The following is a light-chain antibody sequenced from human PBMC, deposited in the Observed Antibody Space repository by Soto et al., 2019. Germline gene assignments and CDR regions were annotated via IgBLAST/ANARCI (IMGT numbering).Light chain of an antibody. V-gene: IGLV3-1*01. Sequence: SYELTQPPSVSVSPGQTASITCSGAKLGDKYACWYQQKPGQSPVLVIYQDSKRPSGIPERFSGSNSGNTATLTISGTQAMDEADYYCQAWDSSTAYYVFGTGTKVTVL. CDR1: KLGDKY. CDR2: QDS. CDR3: QAWDSSTAYYV. J-gene: IGLJ1*01.